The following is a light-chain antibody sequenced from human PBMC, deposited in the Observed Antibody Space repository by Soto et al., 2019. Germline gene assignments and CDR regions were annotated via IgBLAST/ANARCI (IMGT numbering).Light chain of an antibody. CDR2: DAS. CDR1: QSVSSN. J-gene: IGKJ3*01. CDR3: QQYNNWPLT. Sequence: EILMTQSPATLSVSPGERATLSCRASQSVSSNLAWYQQKPGQAPRLLIYDASTRATGIPARFSGSGSGTEFTLTISSLQSEDFAVYYCQQYNNWPLTFGPGTKVDIK. V-gene: IGKV3D-15*01.